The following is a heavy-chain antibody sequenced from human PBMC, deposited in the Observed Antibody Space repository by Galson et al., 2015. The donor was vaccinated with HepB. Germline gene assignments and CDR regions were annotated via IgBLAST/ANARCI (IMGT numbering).Heavy chain of an antibody. J-gene: IGHJ4*02. D-gene: IGHD6-6*01. CDR3: ARDLSSSAGGDY. CDR2: IWYDGSNK. V-gene: IGHV3-33*01. Sequence: SLRLSCAASGFTFSSYGMHWVRQAPGKGLEWVAVIWYDGSNKYYADSVKGRFTISRDNSKNTLYLQMNSLRAEDTAVYYCARDLSSSAGGDYWGQGTLVTVSS. CDR1: GFTFSSYG.